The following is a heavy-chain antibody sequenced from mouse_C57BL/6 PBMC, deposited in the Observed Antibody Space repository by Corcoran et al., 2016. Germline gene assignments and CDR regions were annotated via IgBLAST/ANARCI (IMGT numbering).Heavy chain of an antibody. CDR1: GYAFSSYW. CDR2: IYPGDGDT. J-gene: IGHJ2*01. Sequence: QVQLQQSGAELVKPGASVKISCKASGYAFSSYWMNWVKQGPGKGLEWIGQIYPGDGDTNYNGKFKGTATLTADKSSSTAYMQLSSLTSEDSAVYFCARYDYCFDYWGQGTTLTVSS. D-gene: IGHD2-4*01. V-gene: IGHV1-80*01. CDR3: ARYDYCFDY.